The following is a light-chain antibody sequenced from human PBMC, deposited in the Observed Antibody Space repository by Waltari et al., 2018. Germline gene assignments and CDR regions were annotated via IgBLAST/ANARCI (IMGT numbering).Light chain of an antibody. CDR2: EVH. J-gene: IGLJ2*01. Sequence: HSALTQPPSASGSPGQSVTISCTGSSSDVGGYDAVSWYKQYPGRPPRLLIYEVHKRPSGVPDRFSASKSGDTASLTVSGLRAEDEAHYYCTSYTPIPTFVLFGGGTKLTVL. CDR3: TSYTPIPTFVL. V-gene: IGLV2-8*01. CDR1: SSDVGGYDA.